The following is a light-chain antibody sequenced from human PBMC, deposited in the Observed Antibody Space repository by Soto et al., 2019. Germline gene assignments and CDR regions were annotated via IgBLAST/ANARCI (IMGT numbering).Light chain of an antibody. CDR3: QQYGSSPLT. CDR2: GAS. V-gene: IGKV3-20*01. Sequence: EVVMTQSPGTLSLSPGKRATLSCRASQSISSSYLAWYQQKPGRAPRLLIYGASSRATGIPDRFSGSGSGTDFSLTISRLEPEDFAVYYCQQYGSSPLTFGGGTKVDIK. J-gene: IGKJ4*01. CDR1: QSISSSY.